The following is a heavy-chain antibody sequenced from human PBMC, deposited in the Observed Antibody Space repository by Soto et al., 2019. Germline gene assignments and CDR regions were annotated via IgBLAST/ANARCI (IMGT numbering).Heavy chain of an antibody. CDR2: IIPIFGTA. D-gene: IGHD3-3*01. CDR1: GGTLSSYA. CDR3: ARAGITIFGVVTHYYYGMDV. V-gene: IGHV1-69*13. Sequence: SVKVSCKASGGTLSSYAISWVRQAPGQGLEWMGGIIPIFGTANYAQKFQGRVTITADESTSTAYMELSSLRSEDTAVYYCARAGITIFGVVTHYYYGMDVWGQGTTVTVSS. J-gene: IGHJ6*02.